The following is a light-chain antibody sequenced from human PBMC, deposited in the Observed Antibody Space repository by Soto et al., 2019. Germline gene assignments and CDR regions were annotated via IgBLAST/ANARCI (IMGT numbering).Light chain of an antibody. CDR2: ETN. Sequence: QSVLTQPPSVSAAPGQTVTISCSGSSSDVGSNYVCWYQQFSGSAPKLLIYETNKRSSGIPDRFSGSKSGASATLAITGLQTGDEADYYCGTWDSSLSADAFGTGTKLTVL. CDR1: SSDVGSNY. CDR3: GTWDSSLSADA. J-gene: IGLJ1*01. V-gene: IGLV1-51*02.